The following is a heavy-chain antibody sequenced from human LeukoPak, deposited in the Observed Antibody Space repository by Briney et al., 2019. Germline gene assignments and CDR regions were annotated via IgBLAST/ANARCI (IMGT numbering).Heavy chain of an antibody. Sequence: ASVKVSCKASGYTFTGYYMHWVRQAPGQGLEWMGWINPNSGGTNYAQKFQGRVTMTRDTSISTAYMELSRLRSDDTAVYYCARVRSGSPGAFDIWGQGTMVTASS. V-gene: IGHV1-2*02. J-gene: IGHJ3*02. CDR1: GYTFTGYY. D-gene: IGHD5-24*01. CDR3: ARVRSGSPGAFDI. CDR2: INPNSGGT.